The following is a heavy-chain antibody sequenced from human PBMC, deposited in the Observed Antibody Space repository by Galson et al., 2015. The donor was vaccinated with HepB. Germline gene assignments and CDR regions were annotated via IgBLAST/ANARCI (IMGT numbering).Heavy chain of an antibody. J-gene: IGHJ4*02. Sequence: ISNSGGTIYYADPVKGRFTISRDNSKNTLYLQMNSLRAADTAVYYCARVALLYGSGSYFFDYWGQGTLVTVSS. D-gene: IGHD3-10*01. CDR3: ARVALLYGSGSYFFDY. V-gene: IGHV3-11*01. CDR2: ISNSGGTI.